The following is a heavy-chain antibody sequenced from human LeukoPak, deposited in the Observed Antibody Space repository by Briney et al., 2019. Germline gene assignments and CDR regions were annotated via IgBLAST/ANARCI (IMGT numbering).Heavy chain of an antibody. CDR2: IYTSGST. D-gene: IGHD3-16*01. V-gene: IGHV4-4*07. J-gene: IGHJ6*03. CDR1: GGSISSYY. CDR3: ARWGRGTVRSDYYYYYYMDV. Sequence: SETLSLTCTVSGGSISSYYWSWIRQPAGKGLEWIGRIYTSGSTNYNPSLKSRVTMSVDTSKNQFSLKLSSVTAADTAVYYCARWGRGTVRSDYYYYYYMDVWGKGTTVTVSS.